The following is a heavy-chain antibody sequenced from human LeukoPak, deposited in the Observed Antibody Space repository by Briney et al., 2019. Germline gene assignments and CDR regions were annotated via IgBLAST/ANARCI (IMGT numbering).Heavy chain of an antibody. CDR2: IYSGGST. D-gene: IGHD6-19*01. CDR1: GFTVSSNY. CDR3: ARESSYSSGWYYFDY. V-gene: IGHV3-66*02. J-gene: IGHJ4*02. Sequence: GGSLRLSCAASGFTVSSNYMSWVRQAPGKGLKWVSVIYSGGSTYYADSVKGRFTISRDNSKNTLYLQMNSLRAEDTAVYYCARESSYSSGWYYFDYWGQGTLVTVSS.